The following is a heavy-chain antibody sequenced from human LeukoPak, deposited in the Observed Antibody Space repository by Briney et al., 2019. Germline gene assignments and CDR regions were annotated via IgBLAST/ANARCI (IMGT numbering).Heavy chain of an antibody. V-gene: IGHV1-24*01. CDR1: GYTFTGYY. D-gene: IGHD5-18*01. CDR3: RGYSYGPPDY. J-gene: IGHJ4*02. CDR2: FDPEDGET. Sequence: VASVKVSCKVSGYTFTGYYMHWVRQAPGKGLEWMGGFDPEDGETIYAQKFQGRVTMTEDTSTDTAYMELSSLRSEDTAVYYCRGYSYGPPDYWGQGTLVTVSS.